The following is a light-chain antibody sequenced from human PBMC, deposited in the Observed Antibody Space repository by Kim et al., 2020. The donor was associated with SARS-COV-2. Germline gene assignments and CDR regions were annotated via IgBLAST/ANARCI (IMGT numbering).Light chain of an antibody. J-gene: IGLJ2*01. CDR3: NSRDNSGDHVV. CDR2: GKN. Sequence: AVGQTVRITGQGDSLRTYYASWYQQKPGQAPILVVYGKNNRPSGIPDRFSGSSSGNTASLTVTGAQAVDEADYYCNSRDNSGDHVVFGGGTQLTVL. V-gene: IGLV3-19*01. CDR1: SLRTYY.